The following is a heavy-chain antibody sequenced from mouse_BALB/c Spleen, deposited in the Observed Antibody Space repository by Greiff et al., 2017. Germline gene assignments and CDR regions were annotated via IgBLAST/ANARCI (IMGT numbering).Heavy chain of an antibody. Sequence: VQLQQSGPGLVKPSQSLSLTCTVTGYSITSDYAWNWIRQFPGNKLEWMGYISYSGSTSYNPSLKSRISITRDTSKNQFFLQLNSVTTEDTATYCGARRGITTVVEDYWGQGTTLTVSS. CDR2: ISYSGST. CDR3: ARRGITTVVEDY. CDR1: GYSITSDYA. J-gene: IGHJ2*01. D-gene: IGHD1-1*01. V-gene: IGHV3-2*02.